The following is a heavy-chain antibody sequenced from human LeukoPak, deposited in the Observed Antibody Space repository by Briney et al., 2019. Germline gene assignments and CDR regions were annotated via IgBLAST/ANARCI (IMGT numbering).Heavy chain of an antibody. V-gene: IGHV3-23*01. CDR2: ISGSGGST. CDR3: AKDGGGATTVTAEFDY. J-gene: IGHJ4*02. Sequence: GGSLRLSCAASGFTFSSYAMSWVRQAPGKGLEWVSAISGSGGSTYYADSVKGRFIISRDNSKNTLYLQMNSLRAEDTAVYYCAKDGGGATTVTAEFDYWGQGALVTVSS. CDR1: GFTFSSYA. D-gene: IGHD4-17*01.